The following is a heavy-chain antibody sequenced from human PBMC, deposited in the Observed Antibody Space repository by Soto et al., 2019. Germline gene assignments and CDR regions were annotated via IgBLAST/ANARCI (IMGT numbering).Heavy chain of an antibody. CDR1: GFTFSSYD. J-gene: IGHJ4*02. CDR3: VRRVSGNYDY. D-gene: IGHD1-7*01. Sequence: EVQLAESGGGMVQPGGSLRLSCVASGFTFSSYDMHWVRQAPGKGLEYVSSISSNGGTTYYGTSVKGRFTISRDNSKHSLYLQMSSLRAEDMAVYCCVRRVSGNYDYWGQGTLVTVSS. V-gene: IGHV3-64*01. CDR2: ISSNGGTT.